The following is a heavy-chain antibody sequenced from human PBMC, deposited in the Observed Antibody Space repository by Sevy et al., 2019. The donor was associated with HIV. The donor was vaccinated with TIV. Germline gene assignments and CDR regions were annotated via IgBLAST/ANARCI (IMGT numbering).Heavy chain of an antibody. Sequence: GGSLRLSCAASEFTFSTYWMSWVRQAPGKGLEWVANIKKDGSEKYYVDAVKGRFTISRDKAENSLYLQMNSLRVEDTAVYYCAREPQGYYSSRYFDLWGRGTLVTVSS. D-gene: IGHD6-19*01. CDR1: EFTFSTYW. CDR2: IKKDGSEK. V-gene: IGHV3-7*01. J-gene: IGHJ2*01. CDR3: AREPQGYYSSRYFDL.